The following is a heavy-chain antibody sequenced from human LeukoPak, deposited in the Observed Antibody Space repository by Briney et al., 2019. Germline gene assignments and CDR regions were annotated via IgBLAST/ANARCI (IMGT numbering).Heavy chain of an antibody. Sequence: GGSLRLSCAASGFTFDDYAMHWVRQALGKGLEWVSGISWNSGSIGYADSVKGRFTISRDNAKNSLYLQMNSLRAEDTALYYCAKLPSAAGYGMDVWGQGTTVTLSS. J-gene: IGHJ6*02. CDR3: AKLPSAAGYGMDV. D-gene: IGHD6-25*01. V-gene: IGHV3-9*01. CDR2: ISWNSGSI. CDR1: GFTFDDYA.